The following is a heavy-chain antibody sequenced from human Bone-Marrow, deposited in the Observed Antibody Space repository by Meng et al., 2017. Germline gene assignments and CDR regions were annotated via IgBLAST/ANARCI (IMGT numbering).Heavy chain of an antibody. CDR2: IYHSGRT. CDR1: GGSISSTNW. J-gene: IGHJ4*02. Sequence: QVQLQESGPGLVKPSGTLSRTCTVSGGSISSTNWWIWVRQPPGEGLEWSGEIYHSGRTNHNPSLKSRVTISLDKSKNQFSLKLSSVTAADTAVYYCARESGSSRFDYWSQGTLVTVSS. V-gene: IGHV4-4*02. CDR3: ARESGSSRFDY. D-gene: IGHD3-22*01.